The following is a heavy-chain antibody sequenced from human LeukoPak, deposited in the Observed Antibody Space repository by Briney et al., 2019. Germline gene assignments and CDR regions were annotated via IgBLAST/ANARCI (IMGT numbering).Heavy chain of an antibody. CDR2: MWYDGRKK. V-gene: IGHV3-33*01. J-gene: IGHJ4*01. CDR3: ARDPTTVTTGVLGY. Sequence: PGRSLRLSCAASGFTFRSYGMHWVRQAPGKGLEWVAVMWYDGRKKDYADSVKGRFIISRDNSKNTVYLQMNSLRADDTAVYYCARDPTTVTTGVLGYWGQGTLVTVSS. CDR1: GFTFRSYG. D-gene: IGHD4-17*01.